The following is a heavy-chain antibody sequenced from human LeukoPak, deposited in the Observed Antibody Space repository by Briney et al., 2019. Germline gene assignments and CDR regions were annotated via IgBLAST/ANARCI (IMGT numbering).Heavy chain of an antibody. CDR3: ARGRPSRYCSGGSCYWVYYYGMDV. D-gene: IGHD2-15*01. Sequence: SETLSLTCAVYGGSFSGYYWSWIRQPPGKGLEWIGEINHSGSTNYNPSLKSRVTISVDTSKNQFSLKLSSVTAADTAVYYCARGRPSRYCSGGSCYWVYYYGMDVWGQGTTVTVSS. J-gene: IGHJ6*02. V-gene: IGHV4-34*01. CDR1: GGSFSGYY. CDR2: INHSGST.